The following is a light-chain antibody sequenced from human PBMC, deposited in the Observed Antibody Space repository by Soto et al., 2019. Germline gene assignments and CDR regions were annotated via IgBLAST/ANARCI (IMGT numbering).Light chain of an antibody. Sequence: QSVLTQPASVSGSPGQSITISCTGTSSDVGGYDYVSWYQQHPGTAPRLIIFEVTNRPSGVSNRFSGSKSGNTASLTISGLQHEEEADYYCTSYKSRSTQVFGTGTKVTV. J-gene: IGLJ1*01. CDR2: EVT. V-gene: IGLV2-14*01. CDR3: TSYKSRSTQV. CDR1: SSDVGGYDY.